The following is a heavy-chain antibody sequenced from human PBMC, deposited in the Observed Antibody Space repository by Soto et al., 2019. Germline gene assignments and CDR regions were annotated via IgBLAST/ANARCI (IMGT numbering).Heavy chain of an antibody. J-gene: IGHJ6*02. CDR3: AISSGYYYYYGMDV. D-gene: IGHD3-22*01. CDR2: ISGSGGST. CDR1: GFTFSSYA. Sequence: PGGSLRLSCAASGFTFSSYAMSWVRQAPGKGLEWVSAISGSGGSTYYADSVKGRFTISRDNSKNTLYLQMNSLRAEDTAVYYCAISSGYYYYYGMDVWGQGTTVTVSS. V-gene: IGHV3-23*01.